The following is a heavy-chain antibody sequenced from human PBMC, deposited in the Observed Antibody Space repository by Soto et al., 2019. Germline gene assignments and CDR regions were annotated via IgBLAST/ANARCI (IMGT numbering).Heavy chain of an antibody. D-gene: IGHD2-15*01. Sequence: GESLKISCKGSGYSFTSYWIGWVRQMPGKGLEWMGIIYPGDSDTRYSPSFQGQVTISADKSISTAYLQWSSLKASDTAMYYCATHPDYCSGGSCCGNYWGQGTLVTVSS. V-gene: IGHV5-51*01. CDR3: ATHPDYCSGGSCCGNY. CDR1: GYSFTSYW. CDR2: IYPGDSDT. J-gene: IGHJ4*02.